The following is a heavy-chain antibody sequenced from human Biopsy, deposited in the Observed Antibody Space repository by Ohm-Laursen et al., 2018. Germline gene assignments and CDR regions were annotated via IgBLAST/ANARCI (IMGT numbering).Heavy chain of an antibody. V-gene: IGHV4-59*08. Sequence: SETLSLTCCVSGGSISSSYWSWIRQPPGKGLEWIGYISYSGSTSYNPSLKSRVTISADTPKNQLSLTLSSLTAADTAVYFCAKQWSYYESFTQHYRGDFDYWGQGTLVIVSS. D-gene: IGHD3-16*01. CDR1: GGSISSSY. J-gene: IGHJ4*02. CDR2: ISYSGST. CDR3: AKQWSYYESFTQHYRGDFDY.